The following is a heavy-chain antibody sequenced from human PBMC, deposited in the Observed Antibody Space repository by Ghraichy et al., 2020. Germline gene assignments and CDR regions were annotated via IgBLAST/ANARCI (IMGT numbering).Heavy chain of an antibody. V-gene: IGHV4-34*01. D-gene: IGHD3-9*01. CDR2: INHSGST. CDR1: GGSFSGYY. Sequence: SQTLSLTCAVYGGSFSGYYWSWIRQPPGKGLEWIGEINHSGSTNYNPSLKSRVTISVDTSKNQFSLKLSSVTAADTAVYYCARGYYYDILTGRFDAFDIWGQGTMVTVSS. J-gene: IGHJ3*02. CDR3: ARGYYYDILTGRFDAFDI.